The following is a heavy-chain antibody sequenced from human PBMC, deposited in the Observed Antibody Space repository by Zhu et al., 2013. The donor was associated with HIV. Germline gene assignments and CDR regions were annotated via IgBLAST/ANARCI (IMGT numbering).Heavy chain of an antibody. Sequence: QVQLQESGPGLVKPSQTLSLTCTVSGGSISSDNYYWSWIRQPPGKGLEWIGYISYSGITYYNPSLKSRVTISVDTSKNQFSLKVSSVTAADTAVYYCARASVVNLDHLTYFDYWGQGTLVTVSS. CDR2: ISYSGIT. D-gene: IGHD2-21*01. V-gene: IGHV4-30-4*01. CDR3: ARASVVNLDHLTYFDY. CDR1: GGSISSDNYY. J-gene: IGHJ4*02.